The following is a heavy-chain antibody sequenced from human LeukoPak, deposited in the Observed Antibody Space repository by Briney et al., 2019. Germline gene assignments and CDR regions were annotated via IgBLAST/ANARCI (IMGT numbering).Heavy chain of an antibody. CDR1: GFTFSSYA. CDR3: ARAPTVIAATYYFDY. D-gene: IGHD6-6*01. Sequence: GGSLRLSCAASGFTFSSYAMHWVRQAPGKGLEWVAVISYDGSNKYYADSVKGRFTISRDNSKNTLYLQVNSLRAEDTAVYYCARAPTVIAATYYFDYWGQGTLVTISS. V-gene: IGHV3-30*04. CDR2: ISYDGSNK. J-gene: IGHJ4*02.